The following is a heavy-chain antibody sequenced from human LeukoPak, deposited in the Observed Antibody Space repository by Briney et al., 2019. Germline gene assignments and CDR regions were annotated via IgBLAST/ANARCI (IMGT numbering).Heavy chain of an antibody. CDR1: GFTFDDYT. CDR2: ISWDGGST. Sequence: GGSLRLSCAASGFTFDDYTTHWVRQAPGKGLEWVSLISWDGGSTYYADSVKGRFTISRDNSKNTLYLQMNSLRAEDTAVYYCAKQFGVLEWLLDYWGQGTLVTVSS. CDR3: AKQFGVLEWLLDY. V-gene: IGHV3-43*01. J-gene: IGHJ4*02. D-gene: IGHD3-3*01.